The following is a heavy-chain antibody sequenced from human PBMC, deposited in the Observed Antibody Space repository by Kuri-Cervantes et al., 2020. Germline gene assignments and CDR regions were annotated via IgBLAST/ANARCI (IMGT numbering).Heavy chain of an antibody. CDR3: ARDARSNYDFWSGYDGMDV. Sequence: GESLKISCAASGFTFSSYGMHWVRQAPGKGLEWVAVIWYDGSNKYYADSVKGRFTISRDNSKNTLYLQMNSLRAEDTAVYYCARDARSNYDFWSGYDGMDVWGQGTTVTVSS. D-gene: IGHD3-3*01. CDR1: GFTFSSYG. J-gene: IGHJ6*02. CDR2: IWYDGSNK. V-gene: IGHV3-33*01.